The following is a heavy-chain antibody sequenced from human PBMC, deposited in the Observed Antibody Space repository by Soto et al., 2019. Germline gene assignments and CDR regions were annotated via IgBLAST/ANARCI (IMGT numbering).Heavy chain of an antibody. Sequence: GGSLRLSCAASGFTFSSYGMHWVRQAPGKGLEWVAVISYDGSNKYYADSVKGRFTISRDNSKNTLYLQMNSLRAEDTAVYYCAKDPGPIDYGLRYYFDYWGQGTLVTVSS. CDR1: GFTFSSYG. V-gene: IGHV3-30*18. D-gene: IGHD3-10*01. J-gene: IGHJ4*02. CDR2: ISYDGSNK. CDR3: AKDPGPIDYGLRYYFDY.